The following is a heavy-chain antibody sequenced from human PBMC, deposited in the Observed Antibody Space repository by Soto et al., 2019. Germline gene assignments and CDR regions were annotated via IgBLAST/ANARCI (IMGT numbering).Heavy chain of an antibody. D-gene: IGHD3-3*01. Sequence: KTSETLSLTCTVSGGSISSYYWSWIRQPAGKGLEWIGRIYTSGSTNYNPSLKSRVTMSVDTSKNQFSLKLSSVTAADTAVYYCAREKARYYDFWSGYLNWFDPWGQGTLVTVSS. J-gene: IGHJ5*02. V-gene: IGHV4-4*07. CDR3: AREKARYYDFWSGYLNWFDP. CDR2: IYTSGST. CDR1: GGSISSYY.